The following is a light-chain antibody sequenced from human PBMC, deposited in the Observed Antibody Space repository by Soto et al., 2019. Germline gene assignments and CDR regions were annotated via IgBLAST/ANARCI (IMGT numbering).Light chain of an antibody. J-gene: IGKJ5*01. CDR2: AAS. Sequence: DIQMTQSPSTLPASVGDIVTITCRASQSISNWLAWYQQKPGKAPKLLIYAASTLQSGVPSRFSGSGSGTEFTLTISRRQPEDVATYYCQQLNRYPSTFGQGTRLEIK. CDR1: QSISNW. V-gene: IGKV1-9*01. CDR3: QQLNRYPST.